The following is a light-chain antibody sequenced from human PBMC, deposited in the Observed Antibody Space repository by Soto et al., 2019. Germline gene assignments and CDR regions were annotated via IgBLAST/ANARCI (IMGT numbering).Light chain of an antibody. CDR2: DVN. V-gene: IGLV2-11*01. CDR3: CSSAGTYTFV. CDR1: SGDVGGSNH. Sequence: QPVLTQPRSLSGSPGQSVTISCTGTSGDVGGSNHVSWYQHHPGKAPKFMIYDVNKRPSGVPDRFSGSKSGNTASLTISGLQAEDEADYYCCSSAGTYTFVFGTGTKVTVL. J-gene: IGLJ1*01.